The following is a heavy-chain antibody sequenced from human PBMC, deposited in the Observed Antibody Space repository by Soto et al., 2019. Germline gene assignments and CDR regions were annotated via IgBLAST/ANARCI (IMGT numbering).Heavy chain of an antibody. J-gene: IGHJ4*02. CDR2: IYWDDDK. CDR1: GFSLSTSGVG. CDR3: AHFAMAPINFDY. V-gene: IGHV2-5*02. D-gene: IGHD5-12*01. Sequence: QITLKESGPTLVKPTQTLTLTCTFSGFSLSTSGVGVGWIRQPPGKALEWLVLIYWDDDKRYSPSLKSRLTITKDTTKNQVVLTMTNMDPVDTATYYCAHFAMAPINFDYWGQGTLVTVSS.